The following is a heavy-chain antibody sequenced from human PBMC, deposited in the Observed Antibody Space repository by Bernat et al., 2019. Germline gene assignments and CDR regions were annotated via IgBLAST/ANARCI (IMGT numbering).Heavy chain of an antibody. CDR1: GFTFSSYG. Sequence: AASGFTFSSYGMHWVHQAPGKGLEWVAVISYDGINKYYADSVKGRFTISRDNSKNTLYLQRNSLRAEETAVYYGEKEIVVGQAAIAYCDAFDIWGKGK. CDR3: EKEIVVGQAAIAYCDAFDI. CDR2: ISYDGINK. J-gene: IGHJ3*02. V-gene: IGHV3-30*18. D-gene: IGHD2-2*02.